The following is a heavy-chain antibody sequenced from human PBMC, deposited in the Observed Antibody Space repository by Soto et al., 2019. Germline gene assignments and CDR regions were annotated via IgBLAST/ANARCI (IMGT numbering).Heavy chain of an antibody. CDR3: ARWRSNQYESRPPPRFDP. V-gene: IGHV3-13*01. CDR2: IGTVGDT. Sequence: EVQLVESGGGLVQPGGSLRLSCAASGFTFSTYDMHWVRQATGNGLEWFSAIGTVGDTYYLDSVKGRFTICRENAKHSFYLQLNSLRADDTAVYYCARWRSNQYESRPPPRFDPWGRGTLVTGSS. CDR1: GFTFSTYD. D-gene: IGHD2-8*01. J-gene: IGHJ5*02.